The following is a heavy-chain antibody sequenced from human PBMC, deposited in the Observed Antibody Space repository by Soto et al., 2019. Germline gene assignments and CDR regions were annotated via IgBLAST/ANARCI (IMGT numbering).Heavy chain of an antibody. Sequence: PSEALSVTCTVSGGSISRYYWSWIRQPPGKGLEWIGYIYYSGSTNYNPSLKSRVTISVDTSKNQFSLKLSSVTAADTAVYYCARAWGFYFDFWARGILVTVS. CDR1: GGSISRYY. J-gene: IGHJ4*02. CDR2: IYYSGST. V-gene: IGHV4-59*01. CDR3: ARAWGFYFDF. D-gene: IGHD1-26*01.